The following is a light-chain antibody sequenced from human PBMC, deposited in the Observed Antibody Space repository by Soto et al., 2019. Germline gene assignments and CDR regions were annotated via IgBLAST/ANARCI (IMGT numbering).Light chain of an antibody. CDR1: SSDVGGYNY. CDR2: EVS. V-gene: IGLV2-14*01. CDR3: RSYTSSSTL. Sequence: QSVMTQPASVSGSPGQSITISCTGTSSDVGGYNYVSWYQQHPGKAPKLMIYEVSNRPSGVSNRFSGSKSGNKASLTISGLQAEDEADYYCRSYTSSSTLFGGGTKVTVL. J-gene: IGLJ2*01.